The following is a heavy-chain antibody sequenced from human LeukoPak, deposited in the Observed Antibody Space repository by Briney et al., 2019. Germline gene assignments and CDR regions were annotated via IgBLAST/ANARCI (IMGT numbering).Heavy chain of an antibody. D-gene: IGHD3-16*02. Sequence: GGSLRLYCAASGFTFSSYSMNWVRQAPGKGLEWVSSISSSSSYIYYADSVKGRFTISRDNAKNSLYLQMNSLRAEDTAVYYCARARRIMITFGGVIVFDYWGQGTLVTVSS. J-gene: IGHJ4*02. CDR3: ARARRIMITFGGVIVFDY. CDR2: ISSSSSYI. CDR1: GFTFSSYS. V-gene: IGHV3-21*01.